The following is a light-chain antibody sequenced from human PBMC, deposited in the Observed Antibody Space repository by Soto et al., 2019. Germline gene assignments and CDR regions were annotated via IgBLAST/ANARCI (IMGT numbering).Light chain of an antibody. V-gene: IGKV3-20*01. CDR2: GAS. Sequence: EIVLTQSPGTLSLSPGERATLSCRASQSVSSSYLAWYQQKPGQAPRLIIYGASSRATGIPDRFSGSGSGTDFTLTISRLEPEDFAVYYCQQYCSSPLTFGGGTKVDIK. CDR1: QSVSSSY. CDR3: QQYCSSPLT. J-gene: IGKJ4*01.